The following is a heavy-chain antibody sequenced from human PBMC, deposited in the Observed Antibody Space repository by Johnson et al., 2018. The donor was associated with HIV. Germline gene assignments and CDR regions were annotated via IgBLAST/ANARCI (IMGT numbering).Heavy chain of an antibody. CDR2: TSSSGGTK. D-gene: IGHD3-16*01. CDR1: GFIFSDYY. CDR3: ARDGGRGDFDI. Sequence: QVQLVESGGGVVQPGGSLRLSCAASGFIFSDYYMTWIRQAPGKGLDWVSYTSSSGGTKYYADSVQGRFTIPRDNAKKSLYLQMNSLRVDDTAVYYCARDGGRGDFDIWGHGTRVSVSS. V-gene: IGHV3-11*04. J-gene: IGHJ3*02.